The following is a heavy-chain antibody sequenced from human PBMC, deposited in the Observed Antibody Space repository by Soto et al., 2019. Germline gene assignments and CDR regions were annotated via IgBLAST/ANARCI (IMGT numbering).Heavy chain of an antibody. CDR2: IKQDGSEN. CDR1: GFTFSNYW. J-gene: IGHJ4*02. CDR3: ARDHINGWKFDY. D-gene: IGHD6-19*01. V-gene: IGHV3-7*01. Sequence: GGTLRLSCAASGFTFSNYWMSWVREAPGKGLERVANIKQDGSENYYVDSVKGRFTTSRDNTKNSFYLKMNSLRAEDTAVYYCARDHINGWKFDYWGRGTLVTVSS.